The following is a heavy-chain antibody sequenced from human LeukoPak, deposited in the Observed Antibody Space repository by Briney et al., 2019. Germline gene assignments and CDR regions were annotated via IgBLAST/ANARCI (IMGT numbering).Heavy chain of an antibody. D-gene: IGHD4-11*01. V-gene: IGHV4-38-2*02. CDR1: GYSLRNGYH. CDR3: ARSEINDYSRF. J-gene: IGHJ4*02. Sequence: SETLSLTCTVSGYSLRNGYHWAWFRQPPGKRLEWLGSVSLSGSPYDNLSFKSRVSMSVDASKNQFSLKMRAVTAADSAVYFCARSEINDYSRFWGQGILVTVSS. CDR2: VSLSGSP.